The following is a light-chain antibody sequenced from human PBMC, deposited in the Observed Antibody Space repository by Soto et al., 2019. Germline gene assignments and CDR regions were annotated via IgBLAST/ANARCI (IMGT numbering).Light chain of an antibody. J-gene: IGKJ5*01. V-gene: IGKV3-15*01. CDR1: QFISTK. Sequence: EIVLAQSPGTLSLSPGDRATLSCRASQFISTKLAWYQQKPGQAPRLLIYGASTRATGIPVRFSGSGSGTEFTLTISSLQSEDFALYYCQQYNNWPPITFGQGTRLEIK. CDR2: GAS. CDR3: QQYNNWPPIT.